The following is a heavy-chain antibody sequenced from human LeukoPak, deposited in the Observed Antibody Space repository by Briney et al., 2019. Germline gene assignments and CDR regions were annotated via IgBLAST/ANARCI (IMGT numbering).Heavy chain of an antibody. J-gene: IGHJ4*02. CDR1: GFSFKNYA. Sequence: GGSFGVYSGASGFSFKNYARSRWRPAPGKGLEWVSAIRGSDGKIHYADSAKGRFTISRDNSKKTVYLQMNSLRAEDTAVYHCVRDSTIAVADSWGQGTMVTVSS. CDR2: IRGSDGKI. D-gene: IGHD6-19*01. V-gene: IGHV3-23*01. CDR3: VRDSTIAVADS.